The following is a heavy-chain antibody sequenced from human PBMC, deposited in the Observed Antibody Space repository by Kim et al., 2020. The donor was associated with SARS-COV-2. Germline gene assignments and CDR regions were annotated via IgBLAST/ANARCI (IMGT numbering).Heavy chain of an antibody. CDR2: TINKANGYTT. CDR1: GFTFSNHF. J-gene: IGHJ5*01. CDR3: TTPPTRRWFDY. Sequence: GGSLRLSCAASGFTFSNHFIDWVRQAPGKGLEWVGRTINKANGYTTQYAASVKGRFSISRDDSKSSLYLQMYSLKTEDTAVYYCTTPPTRRWFDY. V-gene: IGHV3-72*01.